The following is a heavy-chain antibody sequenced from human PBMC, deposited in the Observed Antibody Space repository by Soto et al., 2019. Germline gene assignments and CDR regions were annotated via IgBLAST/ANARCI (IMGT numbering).Heavy chain of an antibody. CDR1: GFTLSSYG. CDR3: AKDVSQYSSSWAWYFDY. J-gene: IGHJ4*02. Sequence: GGSLRLSCAVSGFTLSSYGMHWVRQAPGKWLEWVSVISYDGSNKYYADSVKGRFTISRDNSKNTLYLQMNSLRAEDTAVYYCAKDVSQYSSSWAWYFDYWGQGTLVTVSS. CDR2: ISYDGSNK. D-gene: IGHD6-13*01. V-gene: IGHV3-30*18.